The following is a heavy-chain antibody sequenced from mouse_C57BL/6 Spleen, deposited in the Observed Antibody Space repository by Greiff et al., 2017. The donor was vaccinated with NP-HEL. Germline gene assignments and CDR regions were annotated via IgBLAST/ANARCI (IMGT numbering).Heavy chain of an antibody. CDR1: GYTFTSYW. J-gene: IGHJ2*01. V-gene: IGHV1-55*01. Sequence: QVQLQQSGAELVKPGASVKMSCKASGYTFTSYWITWVKQRPGQGLEWIGDIYPGSGSTNYNEKFKSKATLTVDTSSSTAYMQLSSLTSEDSAVYYCARRYSNYVLDYWGQGTTLTVSS. CDR2: IYPGSGST. CDR3: ARRYSNYVLDY. D-gene: IGHD2-5*01.